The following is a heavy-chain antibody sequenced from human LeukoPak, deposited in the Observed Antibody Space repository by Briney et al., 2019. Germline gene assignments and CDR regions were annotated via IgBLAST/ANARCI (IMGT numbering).Heavy chain of an antibody. Sequence: ASVKVSCRASGYTFTSYAMSWVRQAPGQGLEWMGWISADNGNTNYAQKLKGRVTMTTDTSTSTAYLEMKSLRSEDTAVYYCAREWHSILRGWHNRFHLWRQGTLVTVSS. CDR1: GYTFTSYA. J-gene: IGHJ5*02. D-gene: IGHD2-21*01. CDR3: AREWHSILRGWHNRFHL. V-gene: IGHV1-18*01. CDR2: ISADNGNT.